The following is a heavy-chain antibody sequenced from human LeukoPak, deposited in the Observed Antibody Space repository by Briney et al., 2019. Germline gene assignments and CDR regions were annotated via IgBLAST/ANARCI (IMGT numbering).Heavy chain of an antibody. D-gene: IGHD5-18*01. CDR3: ARERLGYSYGRNYGMDV. J-gene: IGHJ6*02. V-gene: IGHV4-59*01. CDR2: IYYSGST. Sequence: SETLSLTCTVSGGSISSYYWSWIRQPPGKGLEWIGYIYYSGSTNYNPSLKNRVTISVDTSKNQFSLKLSSVTAADTAVYYCARERLGYSYGRNYGMDVWGQGTTVTVSS. CDR1: GGSISSYY.